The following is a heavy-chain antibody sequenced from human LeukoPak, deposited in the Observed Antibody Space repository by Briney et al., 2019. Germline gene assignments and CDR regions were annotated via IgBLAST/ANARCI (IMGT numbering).Heavy chain of an antibody. D-gene: IGHD6-19*01. Sequence: GGSLRLSCAASGFDISINYMTWVRQAPGKGLEWISVIHRGGNTYYADSVKGRFTISRDNAKNSLYLQMNSLRAEDTAVYYCARVYRTGSGVFYYYYMDVWSKGTTVTVSS. CDR3: ARVYRTGSGVFYYYYMDV. J-gene: IGHJ6*03. CDR2: IHRGGNT. CDR1: GFDISINY. V-gene: IGHV3-53*01.